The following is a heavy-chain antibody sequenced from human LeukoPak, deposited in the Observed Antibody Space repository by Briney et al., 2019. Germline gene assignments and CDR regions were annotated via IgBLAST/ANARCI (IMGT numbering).Heavy chain of an antibody. V-gene: IGHV3-53*01. Sequence: GGSLRLSCAAPGFTVSSNYMSWVRQAPGKGLEWVSIIYSGGSTFYADSVKGRFTISRDSSKNTLYLQMNSLRAEDTAVYYCARGGSYLSAFDIWGQGTMVTVSS. CDR1: GFTVSSNY. CDR2: IYSGGST. CDR3: ARGGSYLSAFDI. J-gene: IGHJ3*02. D-gene: IGHD1-26*01.